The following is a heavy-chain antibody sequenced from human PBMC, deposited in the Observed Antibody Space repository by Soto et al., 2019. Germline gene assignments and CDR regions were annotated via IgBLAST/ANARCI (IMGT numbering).Heavy chain of an antibody. V-gene: IGHV3-30-3*01. Sequence: LSLTCAASGFTFSSYAMHWVRQAPGKGLEWVAVISYDGSNKYYADSVKGRFTISRDNSKNTLYLQMNSLRAEDTAVYYCARGRKVVVITTGFHYWGQGTLVTVSS. CDR2: ISYDGSNK. CDR3: ARGRKVVVITTGFHY. J-gene: IGHJ4*02. D-gene: IGHD3-22*01. CDR1: GFTFSSYA.